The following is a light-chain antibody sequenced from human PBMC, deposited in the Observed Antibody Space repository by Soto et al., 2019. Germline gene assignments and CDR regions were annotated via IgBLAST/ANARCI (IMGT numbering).Light chain of an antibody. CDR1: SSDVGGYNY. J-gene: IGLJ1*01. V-gene: IGLV2-14*01. CDR2: EVS. CDR3: SSYRSSSSPYV. Sequence: QSVLTQPASVSGSPGQSITISCTGTSSDVGGYNYVSWYQHYPGKAPKLMIYEVSHRPSGVPNRFSGSKSGNTASLTISGLQAEDEADYYCSSYRSSSSPYVFGTGTKLTVL.